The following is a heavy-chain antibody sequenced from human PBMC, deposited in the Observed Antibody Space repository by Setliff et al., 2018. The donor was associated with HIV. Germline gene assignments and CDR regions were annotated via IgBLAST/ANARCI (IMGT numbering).Heavy chain of an antibody. Sequence: ASVKVSCKASGYTFTTYHMHWLRQAPGQGLGWVGIINPKNRSTTYAQRFQDRVTMTSDTSTNTFYMELSSLKSEDTAVYYCTRNLYYYASGIHFGVYWGQGTPVTVSS. V-gene: IGHV1-46*01. J-gene: IGHJ4*02. CDR2: INPKNRST. CDR1: GYTFTTYH. D-gene: IGHD3-10*01. CDR3: TRNLYYYASGIHFGVY.